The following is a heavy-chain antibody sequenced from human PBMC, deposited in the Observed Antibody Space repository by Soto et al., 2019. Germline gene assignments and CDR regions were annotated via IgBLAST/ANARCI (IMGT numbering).Heavy chain of an antibody. CDR3: ARTYYDILTGVYYYYGMDV. Sequence: PSETLSLTCTVSGGSISSSSYYWGWIRQPPGKGLEWIGSIYYSGSTYYNPSLKSRVTISVDTSKNQFSLKLSSVTAADTAVYYCARTYYDILTGVYYYYGMDVWGQGTTVTVSS. CDR2: IYYSGST. CDR1: GGSISSSSYY. J-gene: IGHJ6*02. D-gene: IGHD3-9*01. V-gene: IGHV4-39*01.